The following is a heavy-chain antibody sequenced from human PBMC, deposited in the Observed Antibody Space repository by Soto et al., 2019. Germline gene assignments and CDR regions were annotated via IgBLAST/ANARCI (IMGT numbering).Heavy chain of an antibody. CDR1: EFTFSNYA. Sequence: PGGSLRLSCEASEFTFSNYAMSWVRQAPGKGLEWVSAISYGGGTTYYADSVKGRFTISRDNSKNTLYLQMNSLRAEDTAVYYCAKNPGYYYDSTGYHFDYWGQGTLVTVSS. CDR3: AKNPGYYYDSTGYHFDY. J-gene: IGHJ4*02. CDR2: ISYGGGTT. V-gene: IGHV3-23*01. D-gene: IGHD3-22*01.